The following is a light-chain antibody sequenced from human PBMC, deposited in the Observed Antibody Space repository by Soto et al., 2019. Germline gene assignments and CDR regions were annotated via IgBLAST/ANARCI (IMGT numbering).Light chain of an antibody. J-gene: IGKJ1*01. Sequence: EISMTQSPATLSVSPGKRATLSCRASQSVSSDLAWYQQKPGQAPRLLIHGASTRATGIPARFSGSGSGTEFTLTISSLRSEDFAVYSCQQYNNWPWTFGQGTKVEIK. CDR2: GAS. V-gene: IGKV3-15*01. CDR1: QSVSSD. CDR3: QQYNNWPWT.